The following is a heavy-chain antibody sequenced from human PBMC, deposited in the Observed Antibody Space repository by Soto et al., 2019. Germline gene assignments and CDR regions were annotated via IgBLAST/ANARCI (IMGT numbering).Heavy chain of an antibody. V-gene: IGHV3-15*07. Sequence: GVSLRLSYAASCFTFSNAWISCVLKTPRKGLEWVGRIKRKTDGGTTDFAASVKGRFAISRDDSISMAFMRMNSLKTEDTAVYYCTTDSYITVTPARLDYRGQGTLVTVSS. J-gene: IGHJ4*01. CDR2: IKRKTDGGTT. CDR1: CFTFSNAW. CDR3: TTDSYITVTPARLDY. D-gene: IGHD3-22*01.